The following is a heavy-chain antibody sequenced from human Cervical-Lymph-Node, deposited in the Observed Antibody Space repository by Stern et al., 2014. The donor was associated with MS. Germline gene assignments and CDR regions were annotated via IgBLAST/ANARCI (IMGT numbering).Heavy chain of an antibody. CDR1: GGTFNVYA. Sequence: QVQLVQSGAEVKRPGSSVKVSCQASGGTFNVYAINLLRQAPGQGFQWIGGIIPILGIANYAQKFQGRVTITADGSTRTSSMHLNSMRSNDTAVYYCARDGRHSDNYGLDVWGQGTTVVVSS. J-gene: IGHJ6*02. CDR3: ARDGRHSDNYGLDV. D-gene: IGHD2-15*01. V-gene: IGHV1-69*01. CDR2: IIPILGIA.